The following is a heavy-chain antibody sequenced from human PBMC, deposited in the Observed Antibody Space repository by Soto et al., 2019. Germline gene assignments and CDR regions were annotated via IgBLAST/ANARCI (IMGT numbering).Heavy chain of an antibody. CDR2: IYPDDSDT. J-gene: IGHJ4*02. D-gene: IGHD1-1*01. Sequence: GKSPKISCKASGYSFTNYWIGWVRQMPGKGLEWMGIIYPDDSDTRYSPSFQGQVTISADKSISTAYLQWSSLKASDTAMYYCARHGTSGDRSTDTWGQGTPVTVSS. CDR3: ARHGTSGDRSTDT. V-gene: IGHV5-51*01. CDR1: GYSFTNYW.